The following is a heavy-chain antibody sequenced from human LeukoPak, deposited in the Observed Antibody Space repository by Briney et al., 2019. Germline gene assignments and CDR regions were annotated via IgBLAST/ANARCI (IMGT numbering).Heavy chain of an antibody. CDR1: GFTFSSYW. Sequence: GGSLRLSCAASGFTFSSYWMHWVRQAPGKGLVWVSHINTDGSSTSYADSVKGRFTISRDNAKNTLYLQMNSLRAEDTAVYYCAREEAYYYYYMDVWGKGTTVTVSS. CDR2: INTDGSST. J-gene: IGHJ6*03. CDR3: AREEAYYYYYMDV. V-gene: IGHV3-74*01.